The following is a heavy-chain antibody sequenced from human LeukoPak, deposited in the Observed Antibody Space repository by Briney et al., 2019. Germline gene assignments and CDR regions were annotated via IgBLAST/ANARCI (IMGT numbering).Heavy chain of an antibody. D-gene: IGHD6-6*01. J-gene: IGHJ4*02. V-gene: IGHV3-33*01. Sequence: SCKASGYTFTSYGMHWVRQAPGKGLEWVAVIWYDGSNKYYADSVKGRFTISRDNSKNTLYLQMNSLRAEDTAVYYCARDLRSSSSDWGQGTLVTVSS. CDR1: GYTFTSYG. CDR3: ARDLRSSSSD. CDR2: IWYDGSNK.